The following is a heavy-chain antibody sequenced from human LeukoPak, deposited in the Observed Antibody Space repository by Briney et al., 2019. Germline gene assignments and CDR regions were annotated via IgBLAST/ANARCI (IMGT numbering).Heavy chain of an antibody. V-gene: IGHV1-24*01. CDR2: FDPEDGET. J-gene: IGHJ4*02. CDR3: ATIGCSSTSCYTGLDY. D-gene: IGHD2-2*02. Sequence: ASVNVSCKVSGYTLTELSMHWVRQAPGKGLEWMGGFDPEDGETIYAQKFQGRVTMTEDTSTDTAYMELSSLRSEDTAVYYCATIGCSSTSCYTGLDYWGQGTLVTVSS. CDR1: GYTLTELS.